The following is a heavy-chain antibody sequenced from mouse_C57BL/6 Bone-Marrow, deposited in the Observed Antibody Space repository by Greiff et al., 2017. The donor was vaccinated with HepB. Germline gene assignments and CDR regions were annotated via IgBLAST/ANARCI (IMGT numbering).Heavy chain of an antibody. J-gene: IGHJ1*03. V-gene: IGHV7-3*01. CDR1: GFTFTDYY. Sequence: EVKLVESGGGLVQPGGSLSLSCAASGFTFTDYYMSWVRQPPGKALEWLGFIRNKANGYTTEYSASVKGRFTISRDNSQSNLYLQMNALRAEDSATYYCARSPIYYGNYDWYLDVWGTGTTVTVSS. CDR3: ARSPIYYGNYDWYLDV. D-gene: IGHD2-1*01. CDR2: IRNKANGYTT.